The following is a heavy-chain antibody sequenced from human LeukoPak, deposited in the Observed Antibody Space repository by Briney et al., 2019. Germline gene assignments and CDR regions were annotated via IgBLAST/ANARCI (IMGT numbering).Heavy chain of an antibody. V-gene: IGHV1-8*01. CDR1: GYTFTRYD. J-gene: IGHJ4*02. CDR2: MNPNNGNT. D-gene: IGHD6-13*01. Sequence: ASVKVSCKASGYTFTRYDINWVRQATGQGLEWMGWMNPNNGNTGYAQKFQGRVTMTRNTSISTAYMELSSLRSEDTAVYYCASSIAAAGTGFDYWGQGTLVTVSS. CDR3: ASSIAAAGTGFDY.